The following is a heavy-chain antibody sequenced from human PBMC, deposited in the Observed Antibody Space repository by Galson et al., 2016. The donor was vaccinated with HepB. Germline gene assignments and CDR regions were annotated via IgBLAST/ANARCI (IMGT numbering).Heavy chain of an antibody. V-gene: IGHV3-48*01. D-gene: IGHD3-10*01. J-gene: IGHJ3*02. CDR3: ARDQRLLWFGERRAFEI. CDR2: IRGGNTNI. Sequence: SLRLSRAASGFTFSTYSMNWVRQAPGKGLEWIAYIRGGNTNITRAGSVKGRFTISRDDATNSLFLQMNSLRTEDTAVYYCARDQRLLWFGERRAFEIWGQGTMVTVSS. CDR1: GFTFSTYS.